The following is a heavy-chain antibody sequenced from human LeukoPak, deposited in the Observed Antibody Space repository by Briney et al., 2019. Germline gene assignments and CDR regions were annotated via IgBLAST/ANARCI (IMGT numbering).Heavy chain of an antibody. J-gene: IGHJ4*02. D-gene: IGHD3-9*01. CDR3: ARSPDILTVIDY. V-gene: IGHV1-46*01. CDR2: INPSGGST. Sequence: ASVKVSCKVSGYTLTELSMHWVRQAPGKGLEWMGIINPSGGSTSYAQKFQGRVTMTRDTSTSTVYMELSSLRSEDTAVYYCARSPDILTVIDYWGQGTLVTVSS. CDR1: GYTLTELS.